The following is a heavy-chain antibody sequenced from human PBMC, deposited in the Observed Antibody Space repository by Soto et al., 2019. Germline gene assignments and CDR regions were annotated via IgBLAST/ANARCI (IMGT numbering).Heavy chain of an antibody. V-gene: IGHV1-69*04. J-gene: IGHJ4*02. CDR1: GGTFSSYT. CDR2: IIPILGIA. CDR3: ARDSEIVVVPAAIRYFDY. Sequence: SVKVSCKASGGTFSSYTISWVRQAPGQGLEWMGRIIPILGIANYAQKFQGRVTITADKSTSTAYMELSSLRSEDTAVYYCARDSEIVVVPAAIRYFDYWGQGTLVTVSS. D-gene: IGHD2-2*02.